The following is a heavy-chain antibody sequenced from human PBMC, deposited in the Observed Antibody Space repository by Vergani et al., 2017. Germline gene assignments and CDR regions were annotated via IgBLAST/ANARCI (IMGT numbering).Heavy chain of an antibody. Sequence: QVQLVQSGAEVKKPGSSVKVSCKASGGTFSSYAISWVRQAPGQGLEWMGGIIPIFGTANYAQKFQGRVTITADESTSTAYMELSILRSEDTAVYYCARLYYDSSGYRGDAFDIWGQGTMVTVSS. CDR3: ARLYYDSSGYRGDAFDI. D-gene: IGHD3-22*01. CDR2: IIPIFGTA. J-gene: IGHJ3*02. CDR1: GGTFSSYA. V-gene: IGHV1-69*01.